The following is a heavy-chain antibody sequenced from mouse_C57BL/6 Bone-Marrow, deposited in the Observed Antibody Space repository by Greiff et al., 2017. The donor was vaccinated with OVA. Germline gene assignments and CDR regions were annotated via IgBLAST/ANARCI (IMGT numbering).Heavy chain of an antibody. CDR3: ARRYDYFAY. CDR1: GYTFTDYN. CDR2: INPNNGGT. V-gene: IGHV1-18*01. Sequence: EVKLLESGPELVKPGASVKIPCKASGYTFTDYNMDWVKQSHGKSLEWIGDINPNNGGTIYNQKFKGKATLTVDKSSSTAYMELRSLTSEDTAVYYCARRYDYFAYWGQGTLVTVSA. J-gene: IGHJ3*01. D-gene: IGHD2-4*01.